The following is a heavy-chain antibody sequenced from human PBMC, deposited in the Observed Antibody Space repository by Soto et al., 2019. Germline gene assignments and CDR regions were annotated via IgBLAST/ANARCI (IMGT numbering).Heavy chain of an antibody. CDR2: IYYSGST. J-gene: IGHJ6*03. CDR3: ARVRSKYYYGSGSYYDYYYYYMDV. D-gene: IGHD3-10*01. Sequence: QVQLQESGPGLVKPSQTLSLTCTVSGGSISSGGYYWSWIRQHPGKGLEWIGYIYYSGSTYYNPSLKSRVTLSGDKSKNQFSLKLSSVTAADTAVYYCARVRSKYYYGSGSYYDYYYYYMDVWGKGTTVTVSS. CDR1: GGSISSGGYY. V-gene: IGHV4-31*03.